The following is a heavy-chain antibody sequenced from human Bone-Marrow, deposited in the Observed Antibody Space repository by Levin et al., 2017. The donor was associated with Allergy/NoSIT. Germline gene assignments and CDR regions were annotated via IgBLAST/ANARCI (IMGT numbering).Heavy chain of an antibody. CDR1: GYTFISYD. D-gene: IGHD3-3*01. J-gene: IGHJ5*02. CDR3: ARGGEVLSGFYDATPSNWVDP. V-gene: IGHV1-8*01. Sequence: AASVKVSCKASGYTFISYDINWVRQAIGQGLEWMGWMNPNSGHTGYLQKFSGRVTMTRNTSTNTAYMELSSLRSDDTSVYFCARGGEVLSGFYDATPSNWVDPWGQGTLVSVSS. CDR2: MNPNSGHT.